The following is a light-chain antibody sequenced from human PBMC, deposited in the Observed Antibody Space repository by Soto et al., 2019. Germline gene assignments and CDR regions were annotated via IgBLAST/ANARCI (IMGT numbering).Light chain of an antibody. CDR2: GAS. V-gene: IGKV3-20*01. CDR3: QQYDTSPWT. J-gene: IGKJ1*01. Sequence: EIVLTQSPGTLSLSPGDRVTLSCRASQSVSSTYVAWNQQTPGQAPRLLIYGASSRATGIPDRFSGSGSGTDFTLTISRLEPEDFAVYYCQQYDTSPWTFGQGTRVEIK. CDR1: QSVSSTY.